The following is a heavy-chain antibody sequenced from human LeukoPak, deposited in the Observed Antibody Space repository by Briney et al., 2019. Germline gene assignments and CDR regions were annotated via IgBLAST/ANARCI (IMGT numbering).Heavy chain of an antibody. J-gene: IGHJ5*02. CDR1: GYTFTSNY. D-gene: IGHD5-24*01. CDR3: ARDNSVRDEARWFDP. CDR2: ISPSGGST. V-gene: IGHV1-46*01. Sequence: ASVKVSCKAFGYTFTSNYMHWVRQAPGQGREWMGVISPSGGSTTYAQKFQGRVTLTRDMSTSTDYLELSSLRSEDTAVYYCARDNSVRDEARWFDPWGQGTLVTVSS.